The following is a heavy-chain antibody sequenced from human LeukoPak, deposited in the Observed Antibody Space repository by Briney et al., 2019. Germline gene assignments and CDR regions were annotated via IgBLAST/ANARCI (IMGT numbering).Heavy chain of an antibody. D-gene: IGHD3-22*01. V-gene: IGHV3-30*18. CDR3: AKALTYYYDSSGPGGAFDI. J-gene: IGHJ3*02. Sequence: PGRSLRLSCAASGFTFSSYGMHWVRQAPGKGLEWVAVISYDGSNKYYADSVKGRFTISRDNSKNTLYLQMNSLRAEDTAVYYCAKALTYYYDSSGPGGAFDIWGQGTMVTVSS. CDR2: ISYDGSNK. CDR1: GFTFSSYG.